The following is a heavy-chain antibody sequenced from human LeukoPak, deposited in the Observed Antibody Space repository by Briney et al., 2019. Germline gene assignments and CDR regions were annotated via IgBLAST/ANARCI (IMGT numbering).Heavy chain of an antibody. CDR2: ISYDGSNK. CDR3: AKDRDIVVVVAASFDY. V-gene: IGHV3-30-3*01. D-gene: IGHD2-15*01. Sequence: GGSLRLSCAASGFTFGSYAMHWVRQAPGKGLEWVAVISYDGSNKYYADSVKGRFTISRDNSKNTLYLQMNSLRAEDTAVYYCAKDRDIVVVVAASFDYWGQGTLVTVSS. CDR1: GFTFGSYA. J-gene: IGHJ4*02.